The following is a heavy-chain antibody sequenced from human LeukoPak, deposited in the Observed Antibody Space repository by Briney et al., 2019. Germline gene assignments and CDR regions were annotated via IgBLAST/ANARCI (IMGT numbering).Heavy chain of an antibody. CDR2: IYYSGST. D-gene: IGHD3-16*01. CDR1: GGSISSGGYY. Sequence: PSQTLSLACTVSGGSISSGGYYWSWIRQHPGKGLEWIGYIYYSGSTYYNPSLKSRVTISVDTSKNQFSLELSSVTAADTAVYYCARDSFASGDYVSSNYYYYGMDVWGQGTTVTVSS. V-gene: IGHV4-31*03. J-gene: IGHJ6*02. CDR3: ARDSFASGDYVSSNYYYYGMDV.